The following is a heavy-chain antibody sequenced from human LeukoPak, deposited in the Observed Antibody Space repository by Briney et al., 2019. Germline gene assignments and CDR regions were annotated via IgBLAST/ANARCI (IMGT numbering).Heavy chain of an antibody. D-gene: IGHD6-13*01. CDR3: ATGPGGYSSSWYPRGDAFDI. J-gene: IGHJ3*02. CDR2: ISAYNGNT. CDR1: GYTFTSYG. V-gene: IGHV1-18*01. Sequence: AASVKVSCKASGYTFTSYGISWVRQAPGQGLEWMGWISAYNGNTNYAQKFQGRVTMTEDTSTDTAYTELSSLRSEDTAVYYCATGPGGYSSSWYPRGDAFDIWGQGTMVTVSS.